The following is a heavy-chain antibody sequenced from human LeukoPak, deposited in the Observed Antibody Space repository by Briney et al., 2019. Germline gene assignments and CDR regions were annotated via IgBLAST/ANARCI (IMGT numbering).Heavy chain of an antibody. J-gene: IGHJ4*02. CDR3: AGRRVLDASFDY. CDR1: GFTVSNKY. D-gene: IGHD3-16*01. CDR2: IYSGDNT. Sequence: GGSLRLSCAASGFTVSNKYMSWVRQAPGKGLEWVSVIYSGDNTYYVESVKGRFTISRDNSKNTLFLQMNRLRAEDTAVYYCAGRRVLDASFDYWGQGTLVTVSS. V-gene: IGHV3-66*02.